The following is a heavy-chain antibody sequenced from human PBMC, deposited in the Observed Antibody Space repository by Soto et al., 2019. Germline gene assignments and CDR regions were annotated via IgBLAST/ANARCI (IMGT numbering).Heavy chain of an antibody. Sequence: QVQLVESGGGVVQPGRSLRLSCAASGFTFSSYAMHWVRQAPGKGLEWVAVISYDGSNKYYADSVKGRFTISRDNSKNTLYLQMNSLRAEDTAVYYCARAGGRRLDYWGQGTLVTVSS. CDR1: GFTFSSYA. D-gene: IGHD2-15*01. J-gene: IGHJ4*02. CDR3: ARAGGRRLDY. V-gene: IGHV3-30-3*01. CDR2: ISYDGSNK.